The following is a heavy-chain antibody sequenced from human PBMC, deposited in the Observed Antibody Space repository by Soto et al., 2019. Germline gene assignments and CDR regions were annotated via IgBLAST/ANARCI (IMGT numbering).Heavy chain of an antibody. CDR2: IGTLSDT. CDR1: GFTFSTFD. D-gene: IGHD3-10*01. V-gene: IGHV3-13*01. J-gene: IGHJ5*02. CDR3: ARGRSFSYDSTPPPMFDP. Sequence: GGSLRLSCAGSGFTFSTFDIHWVRQAPGKGLEWVSGIGTLSDTFYAASVQGRFTISRQNAKSSVYLQMNSLRAGDTAFYYRARGRSFSYDSTPPPMFDPWGQGTLVTVSS.